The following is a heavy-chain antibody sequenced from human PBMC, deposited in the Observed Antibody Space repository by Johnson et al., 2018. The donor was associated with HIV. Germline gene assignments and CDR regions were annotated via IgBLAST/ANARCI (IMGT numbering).Heavy chain of an antibody. CDR3: ARCYDSSAYYYVGAFDI. CDR1: GFTFSDYY. D-gene: IGHD3-22*01. CDR2: ISSSASTI. J-gene: IGHJ3*02. Sequence: QVQLVESGGGVVRPGGSLRLSCAASGFTFSDYYMSWIRQTPGKGLEWLSYISSSASTIYYADSVKGRFTISRDNAKNSLFLQMNSLRAEDTAVYYCARCYDSSAYYYVGAFDIWGQGTMVTVSS. V-gene: IGHV3-11*04.